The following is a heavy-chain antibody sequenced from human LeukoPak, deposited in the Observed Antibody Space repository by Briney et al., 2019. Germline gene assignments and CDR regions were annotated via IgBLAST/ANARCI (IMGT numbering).Heavy chain of an antibody. J-gene: IGHJ4*02. V-gene: IGHV3-21*01. CDR1: GFTVSSNY. CDR3: ARDRSRYGDYGFDY. D-gene: IGHD4-17*01. Sequence: PRGSLRLSCAASGFTVSSNYMNWVRQAPGKGLEWVSSISSSSSYIYYADSVKGRFTISRDNAKNSLYLQMNSLRAEDTAVYYCARDRSRYGDYGFDYWGQGTLVTVSS. CDR2: ISSSSSYI.